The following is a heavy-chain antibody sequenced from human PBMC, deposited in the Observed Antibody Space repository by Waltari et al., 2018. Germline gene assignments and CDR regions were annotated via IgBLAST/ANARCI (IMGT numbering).Heavy chain of an antibody. CDR2: INTDGSTI. D-gene: IGHD4-17*01. Sequence: EVQLAESGGGLVQPGESMRLSGAASGFTVSPYWMHWVRQGPGKGLVWVSRINTDGSTINYADSVKGRFTISRDNAKNTLYLQMNSLRAEDTAVYYCTREDYGGKDYWGQGTLVTVSS. J-gene: IGHJ4*02. CDR3: TREDYGGKDY. CDR1: GFTVSPYW. V-gene: IGHV3-74*01.